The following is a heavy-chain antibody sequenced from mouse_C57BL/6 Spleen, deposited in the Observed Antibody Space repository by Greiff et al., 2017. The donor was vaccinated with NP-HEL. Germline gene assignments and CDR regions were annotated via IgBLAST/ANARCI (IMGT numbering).Heavy chain of an antibody. J-gene: IGHJ2*01. Sequence: EVKVVESGGGLVKPGGSLKLSCAASGFTFSDYGMHWVRQAPEKGLEWVAYISSGSSTIYYADTVKGRFTISRDNAKNTLFLQMTSLRSEDTAMYYCAREDFPYYFDYWGQGTTLTVSS. CDR2: ISSGSSTI. CDR1: GFTFSDYG. CDR3: AREDFPYYFDY. V-gene: IGHV5-17*01.